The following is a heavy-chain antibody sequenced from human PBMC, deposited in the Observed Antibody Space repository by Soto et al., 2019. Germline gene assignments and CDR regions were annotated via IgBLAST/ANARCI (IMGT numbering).Heavy chain of an antibody. CDR2: ISYDGSNK. J-gene: IGHJ4*02. D-gene: IGHD3-22*01. CDR1: GFTFSSYG. V-gene: IGHV3-30*18. CDR3: AKDNRYYDSSGSTLHYFDY. Sequence: GGSLRLSCAASGFTFSSYGMHWVRQAPGKGLEWVAVISYDGSNKYYADSVKGQFTISRDNSKNTLYLQMNSLRAEDTAVYYCAKDNRYYDSSGSTLHYFDYWGQGTLVTVSS.